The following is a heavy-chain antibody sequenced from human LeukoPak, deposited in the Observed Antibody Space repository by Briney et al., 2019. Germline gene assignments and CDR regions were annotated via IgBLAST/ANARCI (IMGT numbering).Heavy chain of an antibody. Sequence: ASVKVSCKASGYTFTGYYLHWVRQAPGQGLEWMGWINPNSGGTNYAQKFQGRVTMTRDTSISTGYMELSRLRSDDTAVYYCARDLGWLQHHYYYYYMDVWGKGTTVTVSS. D-gene: IGHD5-18*01. CDR2: INPNSGGT. CDR1: GYTFTGYY. V-gene: IGHV1-2*02. CDR3: ARDLGWLQHHYYYYYMDV. J-gene: IGHJ6*03.